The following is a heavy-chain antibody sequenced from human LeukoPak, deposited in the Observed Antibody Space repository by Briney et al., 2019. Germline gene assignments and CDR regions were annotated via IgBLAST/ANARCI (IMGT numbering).Heavy chain of an antibody. J-gene: IGHJ6*02. CDR2: INSDGSIT. V-gene: IGHV3-74*01. CDR3: ARDAVDTANAV. Sequence: GGSLRLSCAASGFTFTTYWTHWVRHAPGKGLVWVSHINSDGSITSYADSVKGRFTISRDNAKNTLYLQMNSLRAEDTAVYYCARDAVDTANAVWGQGTTVTVSS. CDR1: GFTFTTYW. D-gene: IGHD5-18*01.